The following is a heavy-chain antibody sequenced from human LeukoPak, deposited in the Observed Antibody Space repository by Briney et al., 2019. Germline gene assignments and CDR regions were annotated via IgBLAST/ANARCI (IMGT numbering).Heavy chain of an antibody. CDR1: GFTFDDYG. J-gene: IGHJ6*03. D-gene: IGHD3-22*01. CDR3: ARERYYDSSAYYYLDV. V-gene: IGHV3-20*04. CDR2: INWNGGST. Sequence: GGSLRLSCAASGFTFDDYGMSWVRQAPGKGLEWVSGINWNGGSTGYADSVKGRFTISRDNAKNSLYLQMNSLRAEDTALYYCARERYYDSSAYYYLDVWGRGTTVTVSS.